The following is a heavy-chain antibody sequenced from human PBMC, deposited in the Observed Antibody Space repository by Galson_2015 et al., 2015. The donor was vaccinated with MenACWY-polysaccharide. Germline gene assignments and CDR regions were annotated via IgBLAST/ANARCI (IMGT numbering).Heavy chain of an antibody. V-gene: IGHV2-5*02. CDR2: IYWDDDK. CDR1: GFSLSTSGVG. D-gene: IGHD2-2*01. J-gene: IGHJ4*02. Sequence: PALVKPTQTLTLTCTFSGFSLSTSGVGVGWIRQPPGKALEWLALIYWDDDKRYSPSLKSRLTISKDTSKNQVVLTMTNMDPVDTATYYCARESTSWVGGYFDYWGQGTLVTVSS. CDR3: ARESTSWVGGYFDY.